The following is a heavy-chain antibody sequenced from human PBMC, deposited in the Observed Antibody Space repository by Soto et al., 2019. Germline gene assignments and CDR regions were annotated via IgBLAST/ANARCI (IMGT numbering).Heavy chain of an antibody. CDR3: ETAWAVAGFTHFDY. D-gene: IGHD6-19*01. V-gene: IGHV1-24*01. J-gene: IGHJ4*02. Sequence: AASGTVSCKVSGYTLTELSMHWVRQAPGKGLEWMGGFDPEDGETIYAQKFQGRVTMTEDTSTDTAYMELSSLRSEDTAVYYCETAWAVAGFTHFDYWGQGTLVTVSS. CDR2: FDPEDGET. CDR1: GYTLTELS.